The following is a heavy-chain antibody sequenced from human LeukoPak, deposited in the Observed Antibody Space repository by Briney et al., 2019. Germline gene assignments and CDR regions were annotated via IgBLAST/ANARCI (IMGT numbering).Heavy chain of an antibody. J-gene: IGHJ4*02. V-gene: IGHV3-13*01. CDR3: ARGSEIGLDY. Sequence: GGSLRLSCAASGFTFSSYGMSWVRQAPGKGLEWVSSIGIGGDTYYAGSVKGRFTISRENVKNSLYLQMNNLRAGDTALYFCARGSEIGLDYWGQGSLVTVSS. D-gene: IGHD1-26*01. CDR1: GFTFSSYG. CDR2: IGIGGDT.